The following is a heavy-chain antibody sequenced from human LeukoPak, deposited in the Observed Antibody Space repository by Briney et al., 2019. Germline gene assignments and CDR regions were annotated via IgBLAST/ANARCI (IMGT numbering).Heavy chain of an antibody. J-gene: IGHJ4*02. V-gene: IGHV4-39*07. CDR2: IYHSGST. D-gene: IGHD2-15*01. CDR1: GGSISSGSYY. Sequence: PSQTLSLTCTVSGGSISSGSYYWGWIRQPPGKGLEWIGSIYHSGSTYYNPSLKSRVTISVDTSKNQFSLKLSSVTAADTAVYYCARDLNCSGGSCYSDYWGQGTLVTVSS. CDR3: ARDLNCSGGSCYSDY.